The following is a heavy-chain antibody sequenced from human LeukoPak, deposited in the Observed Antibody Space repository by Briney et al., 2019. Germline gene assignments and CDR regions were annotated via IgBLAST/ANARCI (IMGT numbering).Heavy chain of an antibody. Sequence: SETLSLTCTVSGGSISSYYWSWIRQPPGKGLEWIGYIYYSGSTNYNPSLKSRVTISVDTSKNQFSLKLSSVTAADTAVYYCARWGSIYEAFDIWGQGTMVTVSS. CDR1: GGSISSYY. V-gene: IGHV4-59*08. CDR2: IYYSGST. CDR3: ARWGSIYEAFDI. D-gene: IGHD3-16*02. J-gene: IGHJ3*02.